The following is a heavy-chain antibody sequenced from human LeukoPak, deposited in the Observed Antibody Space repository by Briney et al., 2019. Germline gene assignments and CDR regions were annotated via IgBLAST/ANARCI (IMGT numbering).Heavy chain of an antibody. CDR2: LTTSGGST. CDR1: GFTFSRYG. J-gene: IGHJ4*02. V-gene: IGHV3-23*01. D-gene: IGHD5-18*01. Sequence: GGSLRLSCAASGFTFSRYGMSWVRQAPGKGLEWVSGLTTSGGSTYYADSVKGRFTISRDNSKNTLYLQMNSLRAEDTAVYYCAKDLNSYGYGNFDYWGQGTLVTVSS. CDR3: AKDLNSYGYGNFDY.